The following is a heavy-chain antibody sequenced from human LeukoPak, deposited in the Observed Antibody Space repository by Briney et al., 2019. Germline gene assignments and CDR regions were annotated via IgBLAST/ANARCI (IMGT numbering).Heavy chain of an antibody. CDR2: ISANSNNT. CDR3: VRASSWYFFDY. V-gene: IGHV1-18*01. Sequence: EASVRVSCKASGYNFLIYGINWVRQAPGQGLEWVGWISANSNNTNSGQNLQGRVTMTTDTSTSTAYMDLRSLRSDDTAVYYCVRASSWYFFDYWGQGTLVTVSS. D-gene: IGHD6-13*01. J-gene: IGHJ4*02. CDR1: GYNFLIYG.